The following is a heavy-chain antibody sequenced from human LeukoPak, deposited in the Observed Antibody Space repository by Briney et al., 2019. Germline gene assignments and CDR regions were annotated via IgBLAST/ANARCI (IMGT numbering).Heavy chain of an antibody. CDR1: GDSVSGICFY. CDR2: IKYGGST. J-gene: IGHJ4*02. D-gene: IGHD3-22*01. V-gene: IGHV4-61*01. Sequence: PSETLSLTCTVSGDSVSGICFYWSWIRQPPGKGLHYIGYIKYGGSTNSNPSLKSRVTISVDTSKTQFSLKLSSVTAADTAVYYCARYYDSSGYWSTPHFDYWGQGTLVTASS. CDR3: ARYYDSSGYWSTPHFDY.